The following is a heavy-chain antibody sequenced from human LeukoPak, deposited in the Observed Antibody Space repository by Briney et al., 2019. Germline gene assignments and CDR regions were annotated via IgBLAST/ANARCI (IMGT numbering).Heavy chain of an antibody. D-gene: IGHD2-2*01. CDR3: AHGAMYQLDY. Sequence: GGSLRLSCAASGFPFSSHGMSWVRQAPGKGLEWVSGIIGGAGSTYYVDSVKGRFTISGDNSKNTLFLQMNSLRAEDTAVYYCAHGAMYQLDYWGQGTLVTVSS. V-gene: IGHV3-23*01. CDR1: GFPFSSHG. CDR2: IIGGAGST. J-gene: IGHJ4*02.